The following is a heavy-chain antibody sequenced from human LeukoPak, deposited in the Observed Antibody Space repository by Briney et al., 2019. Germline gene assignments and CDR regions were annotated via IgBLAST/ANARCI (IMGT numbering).Heavy chain of an antibody. CDR1: GGTFSSYA. V-gene: IGHV1-69*13. J-gene: IGHJ5*02. D-gene: IGHD3-3*01. Sequence: SVKVSCKASGGTFSSYAISWVRQAPGQGLEWMGGIIPIFGTANYAQKFQGRVTITADESTSTAYMELSSLRSEDTAVYYCASHDYDFWSGYYTDVNWYDPWGQGTLVTVSS. CDR3: ASHDYDFWSGYYTDVNWYDP. CDR2: IIPIFGTA.